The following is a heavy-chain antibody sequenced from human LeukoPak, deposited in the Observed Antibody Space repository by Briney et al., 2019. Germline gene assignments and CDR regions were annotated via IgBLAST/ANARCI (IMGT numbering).Heavy chain of an antibody. CDR1: GYTFTSYD. J-gene: IGHJ4*02. CDR2: MNPNSGNT. D-gene: IGHD3-22*01. V-gene: IGHV1-8*01. CDR3: ARGGRYYDSSGYYGLFGETKSIDY. Sequence: ASVKVSCKASGYTFTSYDINWVRQATGQGLEWMGWMNPNSGNTGYAQKFQGRVTMTRNTSISTAYMELSSLRSEDTGVYYCARGGRYYDSSGYYGLFGETKSIDYWGQGTLVTVSS.